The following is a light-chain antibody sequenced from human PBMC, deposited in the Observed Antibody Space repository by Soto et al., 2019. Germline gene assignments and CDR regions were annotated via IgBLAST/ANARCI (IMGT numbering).Light chain of an antibody. J-gene: IGKJ5*01. Sequence: EIVLTQSPGTLSLSPGERATLSCRASQSVVSSYLAWYQQKPAQAPRLLVYGASSRATGIPDRFSGFGSGTDFTLTISRLEPGDFAVYYCQHFGGTTFTFGQGTRLEIK. V-gene: IGKV3-20*01. CDR1: QSVVSSY. CDR2: GAS. CDR3: QHFGGTTFT.